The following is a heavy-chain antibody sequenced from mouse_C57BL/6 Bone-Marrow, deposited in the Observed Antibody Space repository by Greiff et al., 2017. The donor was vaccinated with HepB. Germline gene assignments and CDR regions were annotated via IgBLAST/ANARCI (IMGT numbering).Heavy chain of an antibody. V-gene: IGHV5-4*03. CDR2: ISDGGSYT. CDR3: AITTVVARAY. D-gene: IGHD1-1*01. CDR1: GFTFSSYA. J-gene: IGHJ3*01. Sequence: EVKLVESGGGLVKPGGSLKLSCAASGFTFSSYAMSWVRQTPEKRLEWVATISDGGSYTYYPDNVKGRFTISRDNAKNNLYLQMSHLKSEDTAMYYCAITTVVARAYWGQGTLVTVSA.